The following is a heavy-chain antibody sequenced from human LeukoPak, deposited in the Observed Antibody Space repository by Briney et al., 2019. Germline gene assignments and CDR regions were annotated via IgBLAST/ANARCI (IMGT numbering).Heavy chain of an antibody. V-gene: IGHV1-69*05. CDR1: GGTFSSTP. CDR3: AKDSKPIRCFDS. J-gene: IGHJ4*02. D-gene: IGHD3-3*01. CDR2: IIPMFGSP. Sequence: GSSVQVSCKTSGGTFSSTPINWMRQAPGQGLEWMGGIIPMFGSPKYAQKFRGRVTITTDESTTTTYMELSSLRVEDTAVYFCAKDSKPIRCFDSWGQGTLVTVSS.